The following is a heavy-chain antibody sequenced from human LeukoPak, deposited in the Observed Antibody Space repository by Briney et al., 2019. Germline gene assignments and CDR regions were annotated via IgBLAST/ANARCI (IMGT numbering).Heavy chain of an antibody. CDR3: ARDLGVAAPDSYYYGMDV. CDR1: GDSVSSNSAA. CDR2: TYYGSKWYN. J-gene: IGHJ6*02. V-gene: IGHV6-1*01. D-gene: IGHD6-13*01. Sequence: SQTLSLTCAISGDSVSSNSAAWNWIRQSPSRGLEWLGRTYYGSKWYNDYAVSVKSRITINPDTSKNQFSLQLNSVTPEDTAVYYCARDLGVAAPDSYYYGMDVWGQGTTVTVSS.